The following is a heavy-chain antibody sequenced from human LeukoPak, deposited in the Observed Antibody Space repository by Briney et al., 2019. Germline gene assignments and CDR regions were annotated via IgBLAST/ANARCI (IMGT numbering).Heavy chain of an antibody. CDR1: GGSISSGSYY. CDR2: IYTSGST. Sequence: PSETLSLTCTVSGGSISSGSYYWSWIRQPAGKGLEWIGRIYTSGSTNYNPSLKSRVTISVDTSKNQFSLKLSSVTAADTAVYYCAGAVAGTFDYWGQGTLVTVSS. V-gene: IGHV4-61*02. D-gene: IGHD6-19*01. CDR3: AGAVAGTFDY. J-gene: IGHJ4*02.